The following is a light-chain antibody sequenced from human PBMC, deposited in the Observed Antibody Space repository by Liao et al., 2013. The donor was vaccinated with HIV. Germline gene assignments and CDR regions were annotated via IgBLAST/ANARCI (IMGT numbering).Light chain of an antibody. J-gene: IGLJ2*01. CDR1: ALPKQY. V-gene: IGLV3-25*02. CDR2: KDI. CDR3: QVWDSSTGV. Sequence: SYELTQPPSVSVSPGQTARITCSGDALPKQYAYWYQQKPGQAPVLVIYKDIERPSGIPERFSGSNSGNTATLTISRVEAGDEADYYCQVWDSSTGVFGGGTKLTVL.